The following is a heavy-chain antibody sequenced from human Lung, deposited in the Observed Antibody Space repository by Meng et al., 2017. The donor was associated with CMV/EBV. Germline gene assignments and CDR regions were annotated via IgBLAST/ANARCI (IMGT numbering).Heavy chain of an antibody. V-gene: IGHV6-1*01. D-gene: IGHD3-22*01. CDR3: ARDLNYYDSSGNYYVGWRDP. J-gene: IGHJ5*02. CDR1: GDNVSSNSAA. Sequence: SXAISGDNVSSNSAAWNWIRQSPSRGLEWLGRTYYRPKWYNDFAPSVKSRITFNPDTSKNQLSLHLTSVTPEDTAVYYCARDLNYYDSSGNYYVGWRDPWG. CDR2: TYYRPKWYN.